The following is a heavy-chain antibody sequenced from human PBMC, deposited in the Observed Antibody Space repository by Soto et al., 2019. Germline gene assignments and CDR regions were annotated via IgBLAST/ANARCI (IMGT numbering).Heavy chain of an antibody. Sequence: LSLTCTVSGGSISRYYWSWIRQPPGKGLEWIGYIYYSGSTNYSPSLKSRVTISVDTSKNQFSLKLNSVTAADSAVYYCARLSGRITMFRGGADWFDPWGQGTPVTVSS. CDR2: IYYSGST. J-gene: IGHJ5*02. V-gene: IGHV4-59*08. CDR3: ARLSGRITMFRGGADWFDP. CDR1: GGSISRYY. D-gene: IGHD3-10*01.